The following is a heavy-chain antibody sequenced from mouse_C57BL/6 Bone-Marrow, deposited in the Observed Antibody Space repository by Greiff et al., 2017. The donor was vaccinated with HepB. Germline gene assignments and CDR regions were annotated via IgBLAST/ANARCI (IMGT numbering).Heavy chain of an antibody. J-gene: IGHJ2*01. Sequence: EVKLMESGGDLVKPGGSLKLSCAASGFTFSSYGMSWVRQTPDKRLEWVATISSGGSYTYYPDSVKGRFTISRDNAKNTLYLQMSSLKSEDTAMYYCARHSSFITTVGYFDYWGQGTTLTVSS. CDR2: ISSGGSYT. V-gene: IGHV5-6*01. D-gene: IGHD1-1*01. CDR3: ARHSSFITTVGYFDY. CDR1: GFTFSSYG.